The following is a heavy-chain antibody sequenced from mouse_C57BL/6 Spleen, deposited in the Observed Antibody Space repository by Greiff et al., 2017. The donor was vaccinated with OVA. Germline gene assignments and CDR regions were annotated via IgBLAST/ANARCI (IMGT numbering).Heavy chain of an antibody. CDR1: GYSFTGYY. D-gene: IGHD2-3*01. V-gene: IGHV1-43*01. J-gene: IGHJ3*01. CDR2: INPSTGGT. CDR3: ARFDGFFAY. Sequence: VQLQQSGPELVKPGASVKISCKASGYSFTGYYMHWVKQSSEKSLEWIGEINPSTGGTSYNQKFKGKATLTVDKSSSTAYMQLKSLTSEDSAVYYCARFDGFFAYWGQGTLVTVSA.